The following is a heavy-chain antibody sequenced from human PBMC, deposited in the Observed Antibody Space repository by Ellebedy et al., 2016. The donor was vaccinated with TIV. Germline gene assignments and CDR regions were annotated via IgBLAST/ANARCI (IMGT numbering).Heavy chain of an antibody. V-gene: IGHV3-7*01. CDR1: GFNFRSYW. J-gene: IGHJ5*02. CDR2: IRQEGDEI. Sequence: GETLKISCAASGFNFRSYWMTRVRQAPGKGLEWVAKIRQEGDEIYYVDSVKGRFTISRDNAKNSLFLQMNSLRVEDTAVYYCARRASYGDYAVQVNPWFDPWGQGTLVTVSS. CDR3: ARRASYGDYAVQVNPWFDP. D-gene: IGHD4-17*01.